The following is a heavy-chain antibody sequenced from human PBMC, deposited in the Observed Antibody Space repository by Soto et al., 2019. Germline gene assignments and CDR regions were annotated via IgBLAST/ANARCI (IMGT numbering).Heavy chain of an antibody. CDR2: IRQDGGEK. D-gene: IGHD4-17*01. CDR1: GFTFSGYW. J-gene: IGHJ2*01. CDR3: ASHPSLRGDKGYFDL. V-gene: IGHV3-7*05. Sequence: EVQLVESGGGLVQPGGSLRLSCAASGFTFSGYWTSWVRQAPGKGLEWVANIRQDGGEKYYVDSVKGRFTISRDNAKNSLYLQMNGLSAEDTAMYYCASHPSLRGDKGYFDLWGRGTLVTVSS.